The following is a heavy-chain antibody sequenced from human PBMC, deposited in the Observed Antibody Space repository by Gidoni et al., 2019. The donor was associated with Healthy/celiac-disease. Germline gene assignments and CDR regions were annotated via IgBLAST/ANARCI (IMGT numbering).Heavy chain of an antibody. CDR3: ARGGIAARLADYYYYGMDV. J-gene: IGHJ6*02. V-gene: IGHV1-2*04. CDR2: INPNSGGT. CDR1: GYTFTGYY. Sequence: QVQLVQSGAEVKKPGASVKVSCKASGYTFTGYYMHWVRQAPGQGLEWMGWINPNSGGTNYAQKFQGWVTMTRDTSISTAYMELSRLRSDDTAVYYCARGGIAARLADYYYYGMDVWGQGTTVTVSS. D-gene: IGHD6-6*01.